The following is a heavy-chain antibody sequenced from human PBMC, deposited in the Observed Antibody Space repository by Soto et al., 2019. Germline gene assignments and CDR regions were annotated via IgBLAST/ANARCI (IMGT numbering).Heavy chain of an antibody. CDR3: ARATDYDYVWGSYRSVFDY. CDR1: GFTFSDYY. D-gene: IGHD3-16*02. CDR2: ISSSGSTI. V-gene: IGHV3-11*01. Sequence: QVQRVESGGGLVKPGGSLRLSCAASGFTFSDYYMSWIRQAPGKGLEWVSYISSSGSTIYYADSVKGRFTISRDNAKNSLYLHMNSLRAEATAVYYCARATDYDYVWGSYRSVFDYWGQGTLVTVSS. J-gene: IGHJ4*02.